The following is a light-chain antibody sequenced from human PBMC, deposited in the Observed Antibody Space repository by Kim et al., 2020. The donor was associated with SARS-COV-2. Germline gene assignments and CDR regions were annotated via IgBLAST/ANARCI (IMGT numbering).Light chain of an antibody. Sequence: ASVGDRVTITCRASQGISSYLAWFQQKPGQVPKRLIYAASSLQSGVPSRFSGSGSGTEFTLTISSLQPEDCATYYCLQHDSYPLTFGGGTKVDIK. CDR1: QGISSY. CDR3: LQHDSYPLT. CDR2: AAS. V-gene: IGKV1-17*03. J-gene: IGKJ4*01.